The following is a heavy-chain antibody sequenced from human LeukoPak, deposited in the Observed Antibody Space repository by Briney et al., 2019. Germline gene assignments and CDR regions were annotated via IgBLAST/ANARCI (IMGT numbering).Heavy chain of an antibody. D-gene: IGHD6-13*01. CDR3: ARDTLTYSSSWYDY. CDR2: ISSSSSYI. J-gene: IGHJ4*02. CDR1: GITFSSYS. Sequence: GGSLRLSCAASGITFSSYSMNWVRQAPGKGLEWVSSISSSSSYIYYADSVKGRFTISRDNAKNSLYLQRNSLRAEDTAVYYWARDTLTYSSSWYDYWGQGTLVTVSS. V-gene: IGHV3-21*01.